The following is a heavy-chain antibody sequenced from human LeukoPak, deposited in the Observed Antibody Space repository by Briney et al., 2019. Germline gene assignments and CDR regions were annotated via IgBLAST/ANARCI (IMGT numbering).Heavy chain of an antibody. Sequence: PSETLSLTCTVSGGSISSSSYYWGWIRQPPGKGLEWIGSIYYSGSTYYNPSLKSRVTISVGTSKNQFSLKLSSVTAANTAVYYCARREGAHALTLRNYYYYYGMDVWGQGTTVTVSS. V-gene: IGHV4-39*01. CDR3: ARREGAHALTLRNYYYYYGMDV. CDR2: IYYSGST. J-gene: IGHJ6*02. CDR1: GGSISSSSYY. D-gene: IGHD1-26*01.